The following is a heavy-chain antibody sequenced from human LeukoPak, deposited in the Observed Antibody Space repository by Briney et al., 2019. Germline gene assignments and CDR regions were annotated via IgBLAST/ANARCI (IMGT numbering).Heavy chain of an antibody. CDR1: GFTFSSYA. CDR2: ISGSGGST. D-gene: IGHD3-10*01. V-gene: IGHV3-23*01. CDR3: ARVPHYYYGSGSYWSDY. J-gene: IGHJ4*02. Sequence: GGSLRLSCAASGFTFSSYAMSWVRQAPGKGLEWVSAISGSGGSTYYADSVKGRFTISRDNSKNTLYLQMNSLRVEDTAVYYCARVPHYYYGSGSYWSDYWGQGTLVTVSS.